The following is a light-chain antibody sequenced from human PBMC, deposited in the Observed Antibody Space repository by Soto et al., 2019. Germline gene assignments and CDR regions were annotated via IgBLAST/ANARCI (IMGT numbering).Light chain of an antibody. CDR2: GAS. Sequence: EIVLTQSPGTLSLSPGERASLSCRASQSVSSSYLAWYQHKPGQAPRLLLHGASSRATGIPDRFSGSGSGTDFTLTISSLEPEDFAVYYCQQYGSSPPIIFGQGTRLEIK. CDR3: QQYGSSPPII. CDR1: QSVSSSY. J-gene: IGKJ5*01. V-gene: IGKV3-20*01.